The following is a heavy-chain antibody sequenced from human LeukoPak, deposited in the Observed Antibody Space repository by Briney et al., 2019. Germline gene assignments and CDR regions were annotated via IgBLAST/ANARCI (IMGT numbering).Heavy chain of an antibody. CDR2: ISSSSSYI. CDR1: GFTFSSYS. V-gene: IGHV3-21*01. J-gene: IGHJ4*02. CDR3: ARDRGSVAGYQYYFDY. D-gene: IGHD6-19*01. Sequence: PGGSLRLSCAASGFTFSSYSMNWVRQAPGKGLEWVSSISSSSSYIYYADSVKGRFTISRDNAKNSLYLQMNSLRAEDTAVYYCARDRGSVAGYQYYFDYWGQGTLVTVSS.